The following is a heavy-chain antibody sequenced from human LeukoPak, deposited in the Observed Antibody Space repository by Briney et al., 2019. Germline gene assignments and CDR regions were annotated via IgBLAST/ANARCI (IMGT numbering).Heavy chain of an antibody. J-gene: IGHJ4*02. D-gene: IGHD6-19*01. CDR2: ISYDGSNK. CDR3: AKDNRRHYTSGPNPDSLH. Sequence: PGRSLRLSCVVSGFTFSSYGMHWVRQAPGKGLEWVAVISYDGSNKYYADSVKGRFTISRDNAKNSLYLQMNSLRVEDTAFYYCAKDNRRHYTSGPNPDSLHWGQGALVTVSS. V-gene: IGHV3-30*18. CDR1: GFTFSSYG.